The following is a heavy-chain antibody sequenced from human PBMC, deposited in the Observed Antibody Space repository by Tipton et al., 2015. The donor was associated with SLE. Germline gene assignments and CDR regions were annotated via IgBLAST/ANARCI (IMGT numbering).Heavy chain of an antibody. D-gene: IGHD1-26*01. CDR1: GYSSSSGYY. Sequence: TLSLTCTVSGYSSSSGYYWAWIRQPPGKGLEWIATVHYSGNTYYNPSLKSRNTMSVDTSKNQFSLKLTSVTAADTAVYYCARGGAYDYWGQGTLVTVSS. CDR3: ARGGAYDY. J-gene: IGHJ4*02. V-gene: IGHV4-38-2*02. CDR2: VHYSGNT.